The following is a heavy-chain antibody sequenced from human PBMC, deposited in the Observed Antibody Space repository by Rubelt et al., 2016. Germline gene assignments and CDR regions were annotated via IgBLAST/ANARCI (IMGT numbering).Heavy chain of an antibody. Sequence: QVQLVQSGAEVKKPGASVKVSCKASGYTFTGYYMHWVRQAPGQGLEWMGWINPNRGGTNYAQKFQGWVTMTRDTSISTAYMELSRLRSDDTAVYYCARDLVDLQWPDDYGMDVWGQGTTVTVSS. CDR1: GYTFTGYY. J-gene: IGHJ6*02. CDR3: ARDLVDLQWPDDYGMDV. V-gene: IGHV1-2*04. D-gene: IGHD6-19*01. CDR2: INPNRGGT.